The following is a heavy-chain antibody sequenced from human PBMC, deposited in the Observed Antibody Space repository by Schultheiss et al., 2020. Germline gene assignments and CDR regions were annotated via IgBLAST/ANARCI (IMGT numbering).Heavy chain of an antibody. V-gene: IGHV3-33*06. CDR2: ILYDGSKK. Sequence: GGSLRLSCAASGFTFSSYGMHWVRQAPGKGLEWVAVILYDGSKKYYADSVKGRFTISRDNSKNTLYLQMNSLGAEDTAVYYCAKAAIVVVVAATPFDYWGQGTLVTVSS. CDR3: AKAAIVVVVAATPFDY. CDR1: GFTFSSYG. J-gene: IGHJ4*02. D-gene: IGHD2-15*01.